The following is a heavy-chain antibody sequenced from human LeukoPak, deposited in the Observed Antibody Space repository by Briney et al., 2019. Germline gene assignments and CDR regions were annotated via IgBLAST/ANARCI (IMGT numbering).Heavy chain of an antibody. CDR3: ARDHKGPFDY. CDR1: GGSISSGSYY. J-gene: IGHJ4*02. Sequence: SETLSLTCTVSGGSISSGSYYWRWIRQPAGKGLEWIGRIYTSGSTNYNPSLKSRVTISVDTSKNQFSLKLSSVTAADTAVYYCARDHKGPFDYWGQGTLVTVSS. V-gene: IGHV4-61*02. CDR2: IYTSGST.